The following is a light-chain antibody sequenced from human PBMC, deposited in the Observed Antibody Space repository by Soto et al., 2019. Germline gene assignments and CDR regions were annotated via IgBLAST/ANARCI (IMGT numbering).Light chain of an antibody. V-gene: IGKV3-11*01. CDR2: DAS. CDR3: QQRTNWPLT. Sequence: EIVVTQFPATLSLSPGERATLSCRASQNINRYLAWYQQKPGQPPRLIIYDASNRATGIPARFSGSGSGTDFTLTISSLEPEDFAVYYCQQRTNWPLTFGGGTKVEI. J-gene: IGKJ4*01. CDR1: QNINRY.